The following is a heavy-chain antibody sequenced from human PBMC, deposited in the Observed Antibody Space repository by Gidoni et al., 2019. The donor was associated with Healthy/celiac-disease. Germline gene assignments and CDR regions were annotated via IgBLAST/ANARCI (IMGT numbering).Heavy chain of an antibody. J-gene: IGHJ4*02. CDR3: ARDPLGGDDWGY. Sequence: EVQLVESGGGLVKPGGSLRLSCAASGFTFSSYSMNWVRQAPGKGLEWVSSISSSSSYIYYADSVKGRFTISRDNAKNSLYLQMNSLRAEDTAVYYCARDPLGGDDWGYWGQGTLVTVSS. D-gene: IGHD2-21*02. CDR2: ISSSSSYI. CDR1: GFTFSSYS. V-gene: IGHV3-21*01.